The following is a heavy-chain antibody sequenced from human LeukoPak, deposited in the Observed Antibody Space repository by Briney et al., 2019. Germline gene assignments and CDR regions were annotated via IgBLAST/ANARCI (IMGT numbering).Heavy chain of an antibody. V-gene: IGHV3-23*01. D-gene: IGHD2-2*01. CDR1: GFTFRTYD. Sequence: GGSLRLSCAAPGFTFRTYDMTWVRQAPGQGLQWVSLIWTSDTAFYADSVKGRVTIYRDNSANTLYLQMNSLGVEDTAVYYCATAHQFSFQAWGQGTVVTVSS. CDR2: LIWTSDTA. CDR3: ATAHQFSFQA. J-gene: IGHJ1*01.